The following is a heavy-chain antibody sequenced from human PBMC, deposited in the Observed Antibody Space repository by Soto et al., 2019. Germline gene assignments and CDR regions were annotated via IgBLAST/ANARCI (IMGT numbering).Heavy chain of an antibody. J-gene: IGHJ5*02. D-gene: IGHD1-1*01. CDR3: ARDGTRTNNWFDP. CDR2: TYHSGST. CDR1: SGSISSSNW. V-gene: IGHV4-4*02. Sequence: QVQLQESGPGLVKPSGTLSLTCAVSSGSISSSNWWSWVRQPPGKGLEGIGETYHSGSTNYNPSRKSRVTISVDKSKNQFSLKLSSVTAADTAVYYCARDGTRTNNWFDPWGQGTLVTVSS.